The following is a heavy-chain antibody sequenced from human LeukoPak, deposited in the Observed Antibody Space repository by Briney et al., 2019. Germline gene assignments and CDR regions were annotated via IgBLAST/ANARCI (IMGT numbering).Heavy chain of an antibody. V-gene: IGHV3-33*01. J-gene: IGHJ4*02. Sequence: GGSLRLSCAASGFTFSSYGMHWVRQAPGKGLEWVAVIWYDGSNKYYADSVKGRFTISRDNSKNTPYLQMNSLRAEDTAVYYCATSGSQGVVPADIDYWGQGTLVTVSS. D-gene: IGHD2-2*01. CDR3: ATSGSQGVVPADIDY. CDR1: GFTFSSYG. CDR2: IWYDGSNK.